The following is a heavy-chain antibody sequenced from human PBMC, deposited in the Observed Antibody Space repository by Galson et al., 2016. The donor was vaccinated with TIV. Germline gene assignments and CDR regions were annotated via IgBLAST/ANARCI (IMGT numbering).Heavy chain of an antibody. J-gene: IGHJ3*02. CDR2: ISSSGSTR. CDR3: ARDWGGGVLGATGAFDI. Sequence: SLRLSCAASGLIFSDYYMSWIRQAPGKGLEWVSYISSSGSTRYYGDSVKGRFTISRDNAKKSLYLQMNSLRAEDTAVYYCARDWGGGVLGATGAFDIWGQGTTVTVSS. CDR1: GLIFSDYY. D-gene: IGHD1-26*01. V-gene: IGHV3-11*04.